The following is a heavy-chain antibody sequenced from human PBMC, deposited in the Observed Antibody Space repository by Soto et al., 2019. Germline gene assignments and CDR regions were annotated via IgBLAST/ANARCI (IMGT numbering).Heavy chain of an antibody. D-gene: IGHD6-19*01. CDR3: AKYSSASYYTDY. Sequence: VGSLRLACAAPGFTFSSYAMSWVRQAPGKGVEWVSAISGSGGSTYCADSVKGRCSISRDNSKNTLYLQMNSLRAEDTAVYYCAKYSSASYYTDYPGQGPPVTVS. CDR1: GFTFSSYA. J-gene: IGHJ4*02. V-gene: IGHV3-23*01. CDR2: ISGSGGST.